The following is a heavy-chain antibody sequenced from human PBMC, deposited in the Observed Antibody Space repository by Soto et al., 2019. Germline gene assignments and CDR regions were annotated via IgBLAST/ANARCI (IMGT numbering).Heavy chain of an antibody. J-gene: IGHJ6*02. D-gene: IGHD3-10*01. CDR2: INHSGGT. Sequence: PSETLSLTCAVYGGSFSGYYWSWIRQPPGKGLEWIGEINHSGGTNYNPSLKSRVTISVDTSKNQFSLKLSSVTAADTAVYYCARGHNYGSGTFYGMDVWDQGTTVTVSS. CDR1: GGSFSGYY. V-gene: IGHV4-34*01. CDR3: ARGHNYGSGTFYGMDV.